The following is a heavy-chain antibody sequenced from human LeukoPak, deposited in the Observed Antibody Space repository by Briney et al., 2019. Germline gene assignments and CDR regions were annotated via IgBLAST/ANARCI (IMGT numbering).Heavy chain of an antibody. CDR3: TIMHRYYDGSGYWVQ. D-gene: IGHD3-22*01. CDR1: GFRFSDYS. J-gene: IGHJ4*02. V-gene: IGHV3-23*01. CDR2: ISTSGGST. Sequence: GGSLRLSCAASGFRFSDYSMNWVRQAPGKGLEWVSGISTSGGSTSYADSVKGRFTISRDNPRNTLYMQMNSMRAEDTAVYYCTIMHRYYDGSGYWVQWGQGTLVTVSS.